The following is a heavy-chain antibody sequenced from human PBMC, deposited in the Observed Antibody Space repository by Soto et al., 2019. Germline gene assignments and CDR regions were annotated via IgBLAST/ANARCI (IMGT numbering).Heavy chain of an antibody. J-gene: IGHJ5*02. Sequence: SVKVSCKASGGTFSSYAISWVLQAPGQGLEWMGGIIPIFGTANYAQKFQGRVTITADKSTSTAYMELSSLRSEDTAVYYCATQGCSSTSCYALNWFDPWGQGTLVTVSS. CDR3: ATQGCSSTSCYALNWFDP. CDR1: GGTFSSYA. D-gene: IGHD2-2*01. V-gene: IGHV1-69*06. CDR2: IIPIFGTA.